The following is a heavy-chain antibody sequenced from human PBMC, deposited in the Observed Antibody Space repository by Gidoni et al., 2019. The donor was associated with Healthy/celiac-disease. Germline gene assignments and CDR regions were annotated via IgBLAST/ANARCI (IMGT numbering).Heavy chain of an antibody. D-gene: IGHD2-21*01. J-gene: IGHJ4*02. CDR2: IYYSGST. V-gene: IGHV4-31*03. CDR1: GRSSSSGGYY. Sequence: QVQLQESGPGLVKPSPTLSLTCTVSGRSSSSGGYYWSWIRQHPGKGLEWIGYIYYSGSTYYNPSLKSRVTISVDTSKNQFSLKLSSVTAADTAVYYCARGRPGNFDYWGQGTLVTVSS. CDR3: ARGRPGNFDY.